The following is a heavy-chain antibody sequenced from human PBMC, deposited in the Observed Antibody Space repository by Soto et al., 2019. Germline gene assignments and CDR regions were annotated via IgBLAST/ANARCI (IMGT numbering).Heavy chain of an antibody. J-gene: IGHJ3*02. CDR1: GEGLTCSY. Sequence: CKASGEGLTCSYMRWVQQSPGQGLEWMGWISANSGNTNYAQKLQGRVTMTTDTSTSTAYMELRSLRSDDTAVYYCAVGYSYGYDAFDIWGQGTMVTVSS. CDR3: AVGYSYGYDAFDI. CDR2: ISANSGNT. V-gene: IGHV1-18*04. D-gene: IGHD5-18*01.